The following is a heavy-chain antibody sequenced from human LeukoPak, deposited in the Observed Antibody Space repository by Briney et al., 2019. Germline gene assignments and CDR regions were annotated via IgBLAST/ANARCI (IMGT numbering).Heavy chain of an antibody. D-gene: IGHD3-9*01. CDR2: IRYDGSNK. CDR3: ARDVDTYYYMDV. V-gene: IGHV3-30*02. J-gene: IGHJ6*03. Sequence: GGSLRLSCAASGFTFSSYGMHWVRQAPGKGLEWVAFIRYDGSNKYYADSVKGRFTISRDNSKNTLYLQMNSLRAEDTAVYYCARDVDTYYYMDVWGKGTTVTVSS. CDR1: GFTFSSYG.